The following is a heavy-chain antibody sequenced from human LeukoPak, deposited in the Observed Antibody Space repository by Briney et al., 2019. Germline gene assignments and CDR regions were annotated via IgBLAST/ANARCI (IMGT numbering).Heavy chain of an antibody. V-gene: IGHV1-18*01. CDR1: GYTFTSYG. Sequence: GASVKVSCKASGYTFTSYGISWVRQAPGQGLEWMGWISAYNGNTNYAQKLQGRVTMATDTSTSTSYMELRSLRSDDTAVYYCARARVNYDSSGYDYWGQGTLVTVSS. J-gene: IGHJ4*02. CDR2: ISAYNGNT. CDR3: ARARVNYDSSGYDY. D-gene: IGHD3-22*01.